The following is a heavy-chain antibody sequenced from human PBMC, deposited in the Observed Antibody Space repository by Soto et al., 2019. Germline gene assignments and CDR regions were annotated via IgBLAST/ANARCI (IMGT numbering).Heavy chain of an antibody. CDR2: IDTSGSST. J-gene: IGHJ4*02. V-gene: IGHV3-74*01. D-gene: IGHD6-13*01. CDR1: GFIFTNFL. CDR3: AKDSWYFDL. Sequence: LXLSCDASGFIFTNFLMHWVRQVPGKGLVWVSRIDTSGSSTSYADSVKGRFTISRDNAKNTVSLQMNSLRAEDTGVYYCAKDSWYFDLWSQGSLVTVSS.